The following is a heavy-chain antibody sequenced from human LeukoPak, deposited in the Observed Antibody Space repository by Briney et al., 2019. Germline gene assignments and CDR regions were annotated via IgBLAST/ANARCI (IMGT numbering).Heavy chain of an antibody. CDR3: AKDTLYSSSWD. D-gene: IGHD6-13*01. V-gene: IGHV3-23*01. CDR2: ISGSGGST. J-gene: IGHJ4*02. CDR1: GLTFSSYA. Sequence: HPGGSLRLSCAASGLTFSSYAMSWVRQAPGKGLEWVSAISGSGGSTYYADSVKGRFTISRDNSKNTLYLQMNSLRAEDTAVYYCAKDTLYSSSWDWGQGTLVTVSS.